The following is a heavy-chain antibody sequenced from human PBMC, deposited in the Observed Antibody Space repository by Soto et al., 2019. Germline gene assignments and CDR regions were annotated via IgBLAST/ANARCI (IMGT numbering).Heavy chain of an antibody. Sequence: SETLSLTCAVYGGSFSGYYWSWIRQPPGKGLEWIGEINHSGSTNYNPSLKSRVTISVDTSKNQFSLKLSSVTAADTAVYYCARFYPGSSSWYNWFDPWGQGTLVTVSS. CDR2: INHSGST. J-gene: IGHJ5*02. CDR1: GGSFSGYY. CDR3: ARFYPGSSSWYNWFDP. V-gene: IGHV4-34*01. D-gene: IGHD6-13*01.